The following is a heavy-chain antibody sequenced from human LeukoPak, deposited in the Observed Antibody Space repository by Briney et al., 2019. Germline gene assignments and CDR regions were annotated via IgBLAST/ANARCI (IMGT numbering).Heavy chain of an antibody. Sequence: SVKVSCKASGGTFSSYAISWVRQAPGQGLEWMGGIIPIFGTANYAQKFQGRVTITTDESTSTAYMELSSLRPEDTAVYYCARGFIPEDHNAFDYWGQGTLVTVSS. CDR2: IIPIFGTA. CDR3: ARGFIPEDHNAFDY. D-gene: IGHD1-14*01. V-gene: IGHV1-69*05. J-gene: IGHJ4*02. CDR1: GGTFSSYA.